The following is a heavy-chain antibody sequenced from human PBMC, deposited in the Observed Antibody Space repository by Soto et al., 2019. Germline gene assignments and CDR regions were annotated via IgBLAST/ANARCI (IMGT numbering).Heavy chain of an antibody. D-gene: IGHD4-17*01. CDR2: IYYSGST. CDR3: ARSGPTVTLYYYYGMDV. J-gene: IGHJ6*02. V-gene: IGHV4-39*01. Sequence: SETLSPTCTVSGGSISSSSYYWGWIRQPPGKGLEWIGSIYYSGSTYYNPSLKSRVTISVDPSKNQFSLKLSSVTAADTAVYYCARSGPTVTLYYYYGMDVWGQGTTVTVSS. CDR1: GGSISSSSYY.